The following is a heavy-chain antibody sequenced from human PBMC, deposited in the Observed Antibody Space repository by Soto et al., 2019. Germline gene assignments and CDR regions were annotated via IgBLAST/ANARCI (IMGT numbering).Heavy chain of an antibody. J-gene: IGHJ5*02. Sequence: EVQLVESGGGLVKPGGSLRLSCAASGFTFSSYIMQWVRQAPGKGLEWVSSITSSGSYTYYADSLKGRFTISRDNTKNTLNLQMNSLRPEDTAVYYCARGSHSNGWASPWGQGTLVTVSS. V-gene: IGHV3-21*01. CDR1: GFTFSSYI. CDR3: ARGSHSNGWASP. CDR2: ITSSGSYT. D-gene: IGHD6-19*01.